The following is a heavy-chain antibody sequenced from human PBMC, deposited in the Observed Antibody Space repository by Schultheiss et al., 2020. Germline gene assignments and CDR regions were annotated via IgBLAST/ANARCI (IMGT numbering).Heavy chain of an antibody. CDR1: GFTFSSYS. D-gene: IGHD2-2*01. CDR3: ARGDSFSQYQLPRLYYFDY. CDR2: ISSSSSYI. J-gene: IGHJ4*02. Sequence: GESLKISCAASGFTFSSYSMNWVRQAPGKGLEWVSSISSSSSYIYYADSVKGRFTISRDNAKNSLYLQMNSLRAEDTAVYYCARGDSFSQYQLPRLYYFDYWGKGTLGTVSA. V-gene: IGHV3-21*01.